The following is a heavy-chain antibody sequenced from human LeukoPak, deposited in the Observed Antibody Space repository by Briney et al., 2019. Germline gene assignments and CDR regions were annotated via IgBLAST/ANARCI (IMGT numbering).Heavy chain of an antibody. Sequence: GGSLRLSCAASGFTFSSYAMSWVRQAPGKGLEWVSTITNSGGRTYYADSVKGRFTISRDNSKNTLYLQMNSLRAEDTAVYYCAKHTNSWHFDLWGRGTLVTVSS. V-gene: IGHV3-23*01. CDR2: ITNSGGRT. CDR1: GFTFSSYA. CDR3: AKHTNSWHFDL. J-gene: IGHJ2*01.